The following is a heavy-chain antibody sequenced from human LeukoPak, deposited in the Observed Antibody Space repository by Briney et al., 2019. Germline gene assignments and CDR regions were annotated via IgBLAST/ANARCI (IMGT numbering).Heavy chain of an antibody. CDR2: ITPDGSDK. V-gene: IGHV3-7*01. D-gene: IGHD3-10*01. Sequence: GGSLRLSCAASGFTFSNYWMTWVRQSPGKGLEWVAIITPDGSDKYCVDSVKGRFTISRDNAKNSLYLQMSSLRAEDTAVYYCARGGHRQKEFWGQGTLVTLSS. CDR1: GFTFSNYW. J-gene: IGHJ4*02. CDR3: ARGGHRQKEF.